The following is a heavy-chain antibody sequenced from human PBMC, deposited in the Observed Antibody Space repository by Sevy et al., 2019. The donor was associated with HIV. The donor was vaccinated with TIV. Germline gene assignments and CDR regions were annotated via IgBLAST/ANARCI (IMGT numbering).Heavy chain of an antibody. Sequence: SETLSLTCTVSGGSITNNNYYWGWIRQSPGKGLEWIGTINYSGSTDYNPSLKSRVTVSVDTSKNQISLRLSSVNAADTAVYYCARHSLFTIFGVVIDPKMYYFDYWGQGTLVTVSS. CDR1: GGSITNNNYY. CDR3: ARHSLFTIFGVVIDPKMYYFDY. V-gene: IGHV4-39*01. CDR2: INYSGST. J-gene: IGHJ4*02. D-gene: IGHD3-3*01.